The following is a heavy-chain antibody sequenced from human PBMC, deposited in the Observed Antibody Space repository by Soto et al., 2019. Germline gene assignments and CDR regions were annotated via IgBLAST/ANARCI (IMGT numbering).Heavy chain of an antibody. Sequence: QVQLQVSGPGLVKPSQTLSLTCTVSGGSISSGGYYWSWIRQHPGKGLEWIGYIYYSGSTYYNPSLKSRVTISVDTSKNQFSLKLSSVTAADTAVYYCARDKSGYSYYYFDYWGQGTLVTVSS. CDR2: IYYSGST. V-gene: IGHV4-31*03. D-gene: IGHD5-18*01. CDR3: ARDKSGYSYYYFDY. CDR1: GGSISSGGYY. J-gene: IGHJ4*02.